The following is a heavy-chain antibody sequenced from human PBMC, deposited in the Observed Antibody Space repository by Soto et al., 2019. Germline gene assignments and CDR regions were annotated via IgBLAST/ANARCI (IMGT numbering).Heavy chain of an antibody. J-gene: IGHJ5*02. D-gene: IGHD6-6*01. Sequence: QVQLVQSGAEVKKPGSSVKVSCKASGGTFSSYTITWVRQAPGQGLEWMGRIIPILGIANYAQKFRGRVMITADKRTPTAYMALSCLRSADTAVYYCPRDIESSSSPPFDPWGQGTQVTVSS. V-gene: IGHV1-69*08. CDR2: IIPILGIA. CDR3: PRDIESSSSPPFDP. CDR1: GGTFSSYT.